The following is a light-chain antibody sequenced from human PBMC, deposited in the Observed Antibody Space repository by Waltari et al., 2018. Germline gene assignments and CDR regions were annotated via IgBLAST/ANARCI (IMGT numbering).Light chain of an antibody. CDR1: QSISEY. Sequence: DIQMTQSPSSLSASVGEKVTLTCRASQSISEYLNWYQQKPGKAPKLLIYGASSLQSGVPSRFSGSGSGTDFTLSITSLQPEDSATYYCQQSYTFGGGTKVESK. CDR3: QQSYT. V-gene: IGKV1-39*01. CDR2: GAS. J-gene: IGKJ4*01.